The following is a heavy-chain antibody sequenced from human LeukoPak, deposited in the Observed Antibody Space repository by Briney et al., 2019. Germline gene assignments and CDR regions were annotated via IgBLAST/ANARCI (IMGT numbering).Heavy chain of an antibody. D-gene: IGHD1-26*01. J-gene: IGHJ4*02. CDR3: ARGGWGATAFDY. V-gene: IGHV4-59*01. CDR1: GGSISSYY. CDR2: IYYSGST. Sequence: PSETLSLTCTVFGGSISSYYWSWIRQPPGKGLEWIGYIYYSGSTNYNPSLKSRVTISVDTSKNQFSLKLSSVTAADTAVYYCARGGWGATAFDYWGQGTLVTVSS.